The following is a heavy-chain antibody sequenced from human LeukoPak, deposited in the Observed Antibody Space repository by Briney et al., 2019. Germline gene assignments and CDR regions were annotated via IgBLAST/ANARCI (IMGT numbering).Heavy chain of an antibody. CDR2: ISSSGTTI. CDR3: ARPYYYASGSSYFDY. CDR1: GFTFSSYE. J-gene: IGHJ4*02. D-gene: IGHD3-10*01. V-gene: IGHV3-48*03. Sequence: GGSLRLSCAASGFTFSSYEMNWVRQAPGKGLEWVSYISSSGTTIYYADSLKGRFTISRDNAENSVYLQMNSLRAEDTAVYYCARPYYYASGSSYFDYWGQGTLVTVSP.